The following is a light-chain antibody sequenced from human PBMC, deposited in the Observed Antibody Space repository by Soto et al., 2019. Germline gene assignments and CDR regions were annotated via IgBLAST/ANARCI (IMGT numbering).Light chain of an antibody. CDR2: DVS. V-gene: IGLV2-11*01. Sequence: QSALTQPRSVSGSPGQSVTISCTGTSSDVGGYNYVSWYQQHPGKAPTLMVYDVSKRPSGVPDRFSGSKSGNTASLTISGLQAEDEADYYCCSYAGSYSRYVFGTGTKVTVL. CDR1: SSDVGGYNY. CDR3: CSYAGSYSRYV. J-gene: IGLJ1*01.